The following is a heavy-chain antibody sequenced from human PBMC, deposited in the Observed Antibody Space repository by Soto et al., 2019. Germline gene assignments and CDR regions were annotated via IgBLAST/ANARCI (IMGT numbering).Heavy chain of an antibody. V-gene: IGHV1-46*01. D-gene: IGHD4-4*01. J-gene: IGHJ4*02. Sequence: QVQLVQSGAEVKKPGASVRVSCKASGYTFSNYYMHWVRQAPGQGHEWMGIINPSGGSTTYAQKFQGRVTMTRDTSQSTVYMELSSLRSEDTAVYYCARYDYNGYYFDYWGQGTLVTVSS. CDR2: INPSGGST. CDR3: ARYDYNGYYFDY. CDR1: GYTFSNYY.